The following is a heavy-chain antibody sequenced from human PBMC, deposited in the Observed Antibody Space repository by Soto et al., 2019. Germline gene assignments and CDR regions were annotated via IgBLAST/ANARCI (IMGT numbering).Heavy chain of an antibody. Sequence: QVPLVQSGAEVKQTGSSVKISCKTSGHPLSYRYLHWFRQAPGQAFEWMGRMRPLIGDTNNAQKVHYRLTLTRDRPMTTAYMELRSLTSDDTAIYYCAGEGSYETLSGNSHIFDWGQGTLVSVSS. D-gene: IGHD3-9*01. J-gene: IGHJ4*02. CDR1: GHPLSYRY. CDR2: MRPLIGDT. V-gene: IGHV1-45*02. CDR3: AGEGSYETLSGNSHIFD.